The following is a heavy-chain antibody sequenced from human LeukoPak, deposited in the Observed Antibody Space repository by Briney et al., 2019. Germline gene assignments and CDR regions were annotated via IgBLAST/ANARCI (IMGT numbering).Heavy chain of an antibody. V-gene: IGHV1-18*01. J-gene: IGHJ3*02. CDR3: ARDGVVAAHDAFDI. Sequence: ASVKVSCKASGYTFTSYGISWVRQAPGQGLAWMGWISAYNGNTNYAQKLQGRVTITTYTSTSTAYMELRSLRSDDTAVYYCARDGVVAAHDAFDIWGQGTMVTVSS. D-gene: IGHD2-15*01. CDR2: ISAYNGNT. CDR1: GYTFTSYG.